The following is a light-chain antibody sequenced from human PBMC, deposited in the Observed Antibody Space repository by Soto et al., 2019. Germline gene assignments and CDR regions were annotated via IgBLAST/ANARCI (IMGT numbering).Light chain of an antibody. CDR2: GAS. CDR1: QSVTSN. V-gene: IGKV3-15*01. J-gene: IGKJ4*01. CDR3: QQYNRWPLS. Sequence: EIVMTQSPATLSVSPGERATLSCRASQSVTSNLAWYQQKPGQAPRLLIYGASTRATAIPSRFTGSGSGTEFTLTISSXQPEDFAVYYCQQYNRWPLSFGGGTKVDIK.